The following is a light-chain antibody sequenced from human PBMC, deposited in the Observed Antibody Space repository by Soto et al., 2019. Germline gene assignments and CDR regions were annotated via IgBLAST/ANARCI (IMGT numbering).Light chain of an antibody. CDR1: QSISSW. Sequence: DIQMTQSPSTLSASVGDRVTITCRASQSISSWLAWYQQKPGKAPKLLIYKASSLESGVPSRFSGSGSGTEFTLTISRLQPDDFATYYCQQYKSYSVWTFGQGTKVEIK. J-gene: IGKJ1*01. CDR3: QQYKSYSVWT. V-gene: IGKV1-5*03. CDR2: KAS.